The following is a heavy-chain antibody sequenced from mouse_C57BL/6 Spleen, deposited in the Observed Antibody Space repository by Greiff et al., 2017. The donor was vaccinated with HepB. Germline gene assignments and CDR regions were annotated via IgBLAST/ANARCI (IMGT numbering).Heavy chain of an antibody. CDR2: IYPGDGDT. CDR1: GYAFSSSW. J-gene: IGHJ2*01. V-gene: IGHV1-82*01. CDR3: ARSQEYGSSQYYFDY. Sequence: VQLQQSGPELVKPGASVKISCKASGYAFSSSWMNWVKQRPGKGLEWIGRIYPGDGDTNYNGKFKGKATLTADKSSSTAYMQLSSLTSEDSAVYFCARSQEYGSSQYYFDYWGQGTTLTVSS. D-gene: IGHD1-1*01.